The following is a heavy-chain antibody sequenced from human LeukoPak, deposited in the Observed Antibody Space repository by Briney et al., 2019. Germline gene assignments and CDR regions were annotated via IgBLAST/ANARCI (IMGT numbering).Heavy chain of an antibody. CDR3: ARGGTSARPDY. Sequence: GGSLRLSCAASGFTFSSYAMHWVRQAPGKGLEWLAIIWYDGSNEYYADSVKGRFTISRDNPKNTLYLQINSLRAEDTAIYYCARGGTSARPDYWGQGTLVTVSS. CDR2: IWYDGSNE. J-gene: IGHJ4*02. D-gene: IGHD6-6*01. V-gene: IGHV3-33*08. CDR1: GFTFSSYA.